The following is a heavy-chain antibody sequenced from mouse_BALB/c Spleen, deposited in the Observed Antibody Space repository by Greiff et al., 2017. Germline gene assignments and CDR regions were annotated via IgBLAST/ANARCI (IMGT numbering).Heavy chain of an antibody. V-gene: IGHV3-5*02. D-gene: IGHD2-4*01. J-gene: IGHJ4*01. CDR3: ARDDYDCAMDY. CDR2: IYYSGTI. Sequence: VQLKESGPGLVKPSQTVSLTCTVSGFSITTGNYRWSWIRQFPGNKLEWIGYIYYSGTITYNPSLTSRTTITRDTSKNQFFLEMNSLTAEDTATYYCARDDYDCAMDYWGQGTTVTVSS. CDR1: GFSITTGNYR.